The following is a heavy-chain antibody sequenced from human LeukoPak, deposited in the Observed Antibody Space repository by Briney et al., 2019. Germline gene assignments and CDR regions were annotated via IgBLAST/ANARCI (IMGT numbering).Heavy chain of an antibody. CDR2: INSDGSST. CDR3: ARDLQYYPDH. Sequence: PGGSLRLSCAASGFTFSSYWMHWVRRAPGKGLVWVSRINSDGSSTRYVDSVMGRFTISRDNAKNTLYLQMNSLGAEDTAIYYCARDLQYYPDHWGQGTLVTVSS. CDR1: GFTFSSYW. D-gene: IGHD2/OR15-2a*01. J-gene: IGHJ4*02. V-gene: IGHV3-74*01.